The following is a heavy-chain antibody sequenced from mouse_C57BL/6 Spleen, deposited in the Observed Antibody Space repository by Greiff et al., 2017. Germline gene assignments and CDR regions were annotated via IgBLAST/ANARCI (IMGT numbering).Heavy chain of an antibody. J-gene: IGHJ4*01. D-gene: IGHD1-1*01. CDR3: ARGDGSSDSYAMDY. Sequence: QVQLQQPGAELVRPGTSVKLSCKASGYTFTSYWMHWVKQRPGQGLEWIGVIDPSDSYTNYNQKFKGKATLTVDTSSSTAYMQLSSLTSEDSAVYYCARGDGSSDSYAMDYWGQGTSVTVSS. CDR2: IDPSDSYT. CDR1: GYTFTSYW. V-gene: IGHV1-59*01.